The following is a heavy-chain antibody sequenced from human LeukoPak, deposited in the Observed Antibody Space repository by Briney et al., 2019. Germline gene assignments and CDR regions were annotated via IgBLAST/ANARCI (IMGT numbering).Heavy chain of an antibody. D-gene: IGHD3-9*01. CDR3: ASDQASDTFTIPFGC. J-gene: IGHJ4*02. CDR1: GFTFSNFW. Sequence: GGSLRLSCAASGFTFSNFWISWVRQAPGKGLEWVANIKQDGRETYYVGSVKGRFTISRDNSKNSLYLQMNSLRAEDTAVYYCASDQASDTFTIPFGCWGQGTLVTVSS. CDR2: IKQDGRET. V-gene: IGHV3-7*01.